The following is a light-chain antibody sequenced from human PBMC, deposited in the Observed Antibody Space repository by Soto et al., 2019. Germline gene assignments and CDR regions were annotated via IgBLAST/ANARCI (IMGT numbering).Light chain of an antibody. CDR2: GAS. CDR1: QAINTY. V-gene: IGKV1-27*01. Sequence: EMQMTQSPSSLSASVGDTVTITCRASQAINTYLAWYQQRPGKVPKLLIYGASTLQSGVPSRFSGSGSGTDFTLTISSLQPEDVATYYCQKYDFVPWSFGQGTRWKSN. CDR3: QKYDFVPWS. J-gene: IGKJ1*01.